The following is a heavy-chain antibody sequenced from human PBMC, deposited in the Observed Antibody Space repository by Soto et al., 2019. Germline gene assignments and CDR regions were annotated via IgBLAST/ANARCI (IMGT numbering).Heavy chain of an antibody. Sequence: GGSLRLSCAASGFTFSSYAMHWVRQAPGKGLEWVAVISYDGSNKYYADSVKGRFTISRDNSKNTLYLQMNSLRAEDTAVYYCARDRYYYDSSGYYAWGQGXLVTVSS. J-gene: IGHJ5*02. V-gene: IGHV3-30-3*01. CDR3: ARDRYYYDSSGYYA. D-gene: IGHD3-22*01. CDR1: GFTFSSYA. CDR2: ISYDGSNK.